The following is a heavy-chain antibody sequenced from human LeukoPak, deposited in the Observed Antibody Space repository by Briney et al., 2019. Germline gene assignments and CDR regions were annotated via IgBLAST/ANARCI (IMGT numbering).Heavy chain of an antibody. CDR3: ARAKAEGYGGNSWDF. D-gene: IGHD4-23*01. Sequence: GGSLRLSCAASGFNFTNYNMNWVRQAPGKGLEWVSSIHSSSGSIYYADSLKGRFTISGDNAKNSLCLQMTSLRAEDTAVYYCARAKAEGYGGNSWDFWGQGTLVTVSS. CDR2: IHSSSGSI. J-gene: IGHJ4*02. V-gene: IGHV3-21*01. CDR1: GFNFTNYN.